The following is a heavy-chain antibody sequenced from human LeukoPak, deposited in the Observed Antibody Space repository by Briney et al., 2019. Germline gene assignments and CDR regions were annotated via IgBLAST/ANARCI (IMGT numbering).Heavy chain of an antibody. CDR1: GFTFSSYG. V-gene: IGHV3-33*01. D-gene: IGHD2-15*01. CDR2: IWYDGSNK. CDR3: ARDSLRGAMDY. Sequence: PGGSLRLSCAASGFTFSSYGMHWVRQAPGKGLEWVAVIWYDGSNKYYADSVKGRFTISRDNSKNTLYLQMNSLRAEDTAVYYCARDSLRGAMDYWGQGTLVTVSS. J-gene: IGHJ4*02.